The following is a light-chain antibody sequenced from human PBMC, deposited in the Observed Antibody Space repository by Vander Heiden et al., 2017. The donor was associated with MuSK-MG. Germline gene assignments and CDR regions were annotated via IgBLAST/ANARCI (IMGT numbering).Light chain of an antibody. J-gene: IGKJ1*01. CDR2: DAS. CDR3: QQRSNWPRT. V-gene: IGKV3-11*01. CDR1: QSVSSY. Sequence: EHVLTQSPATLSLSPGERATLSCRASQSVSSYLAWYQQKPGQAPRLLIYDASNRATGIPARFSGSGSGTDFTLTISSLEPEDFAVYYCQQRSNWPRTFGQGTKVEIK.